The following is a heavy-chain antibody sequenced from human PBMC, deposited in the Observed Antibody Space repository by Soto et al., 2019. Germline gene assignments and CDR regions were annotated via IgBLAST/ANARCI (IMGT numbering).Heavy chain of an antibody. CDR1: GFTFSSYA. CDR3: ATIAAAGKVYNWFDP. D-gene: IGHD6-13*01. Sequence: GGSLRLSXAASGFTFSSYAMSWVRQAPGKGLEWVSAISGSGGSTYYADSVKGRFTISRDNSKNTLYLQMNSLRAEDTAVYYCATIAAAGKVYNWFDPWGQGTLVTVSS. V-gene: IGHV3-23*01. CDR2: ISGSGGST. J-gene: IGHJ5*02.